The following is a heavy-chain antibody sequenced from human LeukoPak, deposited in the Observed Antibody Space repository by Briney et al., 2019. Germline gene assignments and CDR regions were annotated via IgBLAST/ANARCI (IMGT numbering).Heavy chain of an antibody. J-gene: IGHJ4*02. V-gene: IGHV6-1*01. CDR2: TFYRSKWYY. D-gene: IGHD3-10*01. Sequence: SQTLSLTCAISGDSVSSNDAAWNWIRQSPSRGLEWLGRTFYRSKWYYDSAVSVKSRITINPDTSKDQFSLQLNSVTPEDTAVYYCARENTLVRGTRNPFDYWGRGTLVTVSS. CDR3: ARENTLVRGTRNPFDY. CDR1: GDSVSSNDAA.